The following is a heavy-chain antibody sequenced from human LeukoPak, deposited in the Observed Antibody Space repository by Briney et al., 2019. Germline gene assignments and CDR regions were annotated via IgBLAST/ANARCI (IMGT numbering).Heavy chain of an antibody. CDR2: ISSDGATT. CDR1: GFTFSNYW. D-gene: IGHD3-3*01. CDR3: ARPHNNWRWYFDL. Sequence: GGSLRLSCAASGFTFSNYWMHWVRQVPGKGLVWVSDISSDGATTNDADSVKGRFTIFRDNAKNSLYLQMNSLRAEDTAVYYCARPHNNWRWYFDLWGRGTLVTVSS. V-gene: IGHV3-74*01. J-gene: IGHJ2*01.